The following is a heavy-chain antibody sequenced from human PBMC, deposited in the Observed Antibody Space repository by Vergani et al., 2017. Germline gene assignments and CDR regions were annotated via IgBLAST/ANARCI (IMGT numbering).Heavy chain of an antibody. Sequence: QVQLVQSGAEVKQPGSSVKVSCKASGGTFSSYAISWVRPAPGQGLEWMGGIIPIFGTANYAQKFQGRVTITADESTSTAYMELSSLRSEDTAVYYCARVGAGRDGYNTAFDIWGQGTMVTVSS. CDR3: ARVGAGRDGYNTAFDI. D-gene: IGHD5-24*01. CDR1: GGTFSSYA. V-gene: IGHV1-69*01. J-gene: IGHJ3*02. CDR2: IIPIFGTA.